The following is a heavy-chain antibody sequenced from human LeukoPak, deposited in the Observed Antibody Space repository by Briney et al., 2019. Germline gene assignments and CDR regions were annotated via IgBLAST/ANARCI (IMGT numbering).Heavy chain of an antibody. CDR2: INPNSGGT. J-gene: IGHJ5*02. CDR3: AREDKLAGARGYFDP. V-gene: IGHV1-2*02. D-gene: IGHD5-12*01. Sequence: ASVKVSCKASGYTFTTYDITWVRQATGQGLEWMGWINPNSGGTNFAQKFQGRVNMTRDTSISTAYMELSRLTSDDTAVYYCAREDKLAGARGYFDPWGQGTLVTVSS. CDR1: GYTFTTYD.